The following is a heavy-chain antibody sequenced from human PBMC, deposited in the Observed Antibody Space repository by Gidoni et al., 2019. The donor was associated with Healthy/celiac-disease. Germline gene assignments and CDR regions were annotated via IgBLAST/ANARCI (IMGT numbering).Heavy chain of an antibody. D-gene: IGHD1-26*01. CDR3: ARPRASVGAPRSLAFDI. J-gene: IGHJ3*02. Sequence: EVQLVVSGGGLVQPGGSLRLSCAASALTFSSYWMHWVLHAQGKGLVWVSRINRDGSSTSYADSVKGRFTISRDNAKNTLYLQMNRLRAEDTEVYYCARPRASVGAPRSLAFDIWGQGTMVTVSS. CDR1: ALTFSSYW. CDR2: INRDGSST. V-gene: IGHV3-74*01.